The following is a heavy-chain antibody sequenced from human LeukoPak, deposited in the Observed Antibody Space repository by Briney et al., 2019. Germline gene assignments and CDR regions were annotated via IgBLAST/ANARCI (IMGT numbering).Heavy chain of an antibody. V-gene: IGHV3-21*01. J-gene: IGHJ6*03. D-gene: IGHD3-10*02. CDR3: AELGITMIGGV. CDR1: GFTFDDYA. Sequence: GGSLRLSCAASGFTFDDYAMHWVRQAPGKGLEWVSSISSSSSYIYYADSVKGRFTISRDNAKNSLYLQMNSLRAEDTAVYYCAELGITMIGGVWGKGTTVTIAS. CDR2: ISSSSSYI.